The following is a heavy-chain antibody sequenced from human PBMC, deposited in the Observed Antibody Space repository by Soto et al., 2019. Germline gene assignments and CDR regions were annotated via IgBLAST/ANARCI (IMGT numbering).Heavy chain of an antibody. CDR2: IIPIFGTA. Sequence: SVTVSCTGSVGAFISYVIIWVRQAPGQGLEWMGGIIPIFGTANYAQKFQGRVTITADESTSTAYMELSSLRSEDTAVYYCARVYYDSSGSGGMDVWGQGTTVTVSS. D-gene: IGHD3-22*01. V-gene: IGHV1-69*01. CDR3: ARVYYDSSGSGGMDV. J-gene: IGHJ6*02. CDR1: VGAFISYV.